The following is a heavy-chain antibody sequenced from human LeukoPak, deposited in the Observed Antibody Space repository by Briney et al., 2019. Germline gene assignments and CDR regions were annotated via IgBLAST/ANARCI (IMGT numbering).Heavy chain of an antibody. J-gene: IGHJ3*02. Sequence: PETLSLACTVSGGSISSYYWSWIRQPPGKGLEWIGYIYYSGSTNYNPSLKSRVTISVDTSKNQFSLKLSSVTAADTAVYYCASTSSRWSSAFDIWGQGTMVTVSS. CDR1: GGSISSYY. CDR2: IYYSGST. CDR3: ASTSSRWSSAFDI. V-gene: IGHV4-59*08. D-gene: IGHD2-8*02.